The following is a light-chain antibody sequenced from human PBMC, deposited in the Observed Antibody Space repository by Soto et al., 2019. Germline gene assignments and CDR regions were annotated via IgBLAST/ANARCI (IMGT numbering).Light chain of an antibody. CDR2: DAS. CDR3: QQYNSFPLT. V-gene: IGKV1-5*01. CDR1: QSRSSW. J-gene: IGKJ4*01. Sequence: DIPMAQSPSTLSASVGDRVTITCRASQSRSSWLAWYQQKPGKAPKLLIYDASSLESGVPSRFSGSGSGTEFTLTISSLQPDDFATYYCQQYNSFPLTFGGGTKVEIK.